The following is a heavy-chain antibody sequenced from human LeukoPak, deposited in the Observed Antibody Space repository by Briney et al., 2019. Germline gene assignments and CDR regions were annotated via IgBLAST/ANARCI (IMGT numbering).Heavy chain of an antibody. CDR3: ARFWSGYYFDY. V-gene: IGHV4-30-2*01. Sequence: PSETLSLTCTVSGGSISSGGYSWSWIRQPPGKGLEWIGYIYHSGSTYYNPSLRSRVTISVDRSKNQFSLRLGSVTAADTAVYYCARFWSGYYFDYWGQGTLVTVSS. J-gene: IGHJ4*02. CDR1: GGSISSGGYS. D-gene: IGHD3-3*01. CDR2: IYHSGST.